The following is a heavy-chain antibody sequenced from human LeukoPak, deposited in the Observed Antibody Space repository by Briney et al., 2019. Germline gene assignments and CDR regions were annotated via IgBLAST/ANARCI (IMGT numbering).Heavy chain of an antibody. D-gene: IGHD3-22*01. V-gene: IGHV3-23*01. Sequence: QTGGSLRLSCAASGFSFSNYAMTWVRQAPGKGLEWVSGISGSGGSTYFADSVKGRFTISRDNSKNTLFLQMNSLRAEDTAVYYCAKRDYYDSSGYAPLFDYWGQGTLVTVSS. J-gene: IGHJ4*02. CDR1: GFSFSNYA. CDR2: ISGSGGST. CDR3: AKRDYYDSSGYAPLFDY.